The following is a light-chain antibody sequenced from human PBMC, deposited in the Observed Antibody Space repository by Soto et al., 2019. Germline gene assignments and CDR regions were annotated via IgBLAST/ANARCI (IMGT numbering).Light chain of an antibody. CDR1: QSISNW. CDR3: QQYDRFPYT. V-gene: IGKV1-5*03. J-gene: IGKJ2*01. Sequence: DIQMTQSPSTLSASVGDTVTITCRASQSISNWLAWYQQKPGQDPKLLIHKASTLERGVPSRFSGSGSGTEFSLTISSLQPYDFATFYCQQYDRFPYTFGQGTKLEIK. CDR2: KAS.